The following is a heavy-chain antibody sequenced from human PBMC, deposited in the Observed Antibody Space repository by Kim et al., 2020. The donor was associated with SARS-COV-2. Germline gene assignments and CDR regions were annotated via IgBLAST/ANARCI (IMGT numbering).Heavy chain of an antibody. V-gene: IGHV3-72*01. Sequence: GGSLRLSCAASGFTFSDHYMDWVRQAPGKGLEWVGRIRNKINAYTTQYAASVKVRFTISRDDSKNSLYLQMNSLKTEDTAVYYCAREYDSSGYYGMDVWGTGTTVTVSS. D-gene: IGHD3-22*01. J-gene: IGHJ6*04. CDR3: AREYDSSGYYGMDV. CDR2: IRNKINAYTT. CDR1: GFTFSDHY.